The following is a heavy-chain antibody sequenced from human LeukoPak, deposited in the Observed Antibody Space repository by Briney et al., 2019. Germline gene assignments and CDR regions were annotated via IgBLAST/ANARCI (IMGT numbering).Heavy chain of an antibody. V-gene: IGHV3-23*01. CDR2: ISGSGGST. CDR1: AFTFTSYA. D-gene: IGHD2/OR15-2a*01. J-gene: IGHJ4*02. CDR3: AKKGLFFYDN. Sequence: GRSMRPSCAASAFTFTSYAMSWVRHAPGKGLEWVSAISGSGGSTYYADSVKGRFTISRDNSKNTLYLQMNSLRADDTAGYYCAKKGLFFYDNWGQGTLVTVSS.